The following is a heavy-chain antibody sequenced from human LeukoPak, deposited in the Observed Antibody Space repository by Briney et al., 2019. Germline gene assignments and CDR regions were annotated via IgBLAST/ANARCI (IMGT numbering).Heavy chain of an antibody. J-gene: IGHJ4*02. CDR2: IYYSGST. V-gene: IGHV4-59*01. Sequence: PSETLSLTCTVSGGSISSYYWSWIRQPPGKGLEWIGYIYYSGSTNYKPSLKSRVTISVDTSKNQFSLKLSSVTAADTAVYYCARGRRAYTFDYWGQGTLVTVSS. CDR1: GGSISSYY. CDR3: ARGRRAYTFDY. D-gene: IGHD4-11*01.